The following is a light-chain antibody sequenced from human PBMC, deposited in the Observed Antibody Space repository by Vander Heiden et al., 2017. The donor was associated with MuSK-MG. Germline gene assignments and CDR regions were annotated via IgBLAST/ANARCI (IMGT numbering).Light chain of an antibody. CDR2: GAS. J-gene: IGKJ1*01. V-gene: IGKV3-20*01. Sequence: IVLTQSPGTLSLSPGDRATLPCRASQSVSSSYLAWDQQKPGQAPRLRIYGASSRATGIQDRLSGSGSGTDFTRTISRLEPEDFAGYYGQQYGTFGQGTKVEIK. CDR3: QQYGT. CDR1: QSVSSSY.